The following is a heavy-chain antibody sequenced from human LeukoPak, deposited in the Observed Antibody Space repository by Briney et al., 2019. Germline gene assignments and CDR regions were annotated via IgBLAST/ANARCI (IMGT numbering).Heavy chain of an antibody. CDR3: ARATYGFDDY. Sequence: SQTLSLTCTVSGGSISSGSYYWSWIRQPAGKGLEWIGRIYTSGSTNYNPSLKSRVTISVDTSKNQFSLKLSSVTAADTAVYYCARATYGFDDYWGQGTLVTVPS. V-gene: IGHV4-61*02. CDR2: IYTSGST. J-gene: IGHJ4*02. D-gene: IGHD3/OR15-3a*01. CDR1: GGSISSGSYY.